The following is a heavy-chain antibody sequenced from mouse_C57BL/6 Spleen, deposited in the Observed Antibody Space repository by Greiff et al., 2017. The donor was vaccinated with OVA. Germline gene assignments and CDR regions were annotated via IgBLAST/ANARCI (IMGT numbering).Heavy chain of an antibody. CDR2: ISYDGSN. CDR3: ARGGYGSSLDWYFDV. V-gene: IGHV3-6*01. CDR1: GYSITSGYY. J-gene: IGHJ1*03. Sequence: EVKLQESGPGLVKPSQSLSLTCSVTGYSITSGYYWNWIRQFPGNKLEWMGYISYDGSNNYNPSLNNRISITRDTSTNQFFLMLNYVTTADTATSYCARGGYGSSLDWYFDVWGTGTTVTVSS. D-gene: IGHD1-1*01.